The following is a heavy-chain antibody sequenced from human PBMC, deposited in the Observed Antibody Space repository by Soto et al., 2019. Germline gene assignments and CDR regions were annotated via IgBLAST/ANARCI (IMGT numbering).Heavy chain of an antibody. CDR2: MNPNSGNT. Sequence: KGDCKGFGYSLTIDLINRLRQATGQGLEWMGWMNPNSGNTGYAQKFQGRVTMTRNTSISTAYMELSSLRSEDTAVYYCARESSGRSQHWGQGTLVTVPQ. CDR3: ARESSGRSQH. D-gene: IGHD1-26*01. J-gene: IGHJ1*01. CDR1: GYSLTIDL. V-gene: IGHV1-8*01.